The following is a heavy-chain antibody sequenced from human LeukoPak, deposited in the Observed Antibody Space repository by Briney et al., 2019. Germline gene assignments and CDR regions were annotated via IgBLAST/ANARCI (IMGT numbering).Heavy chain of an antibody. CDR2: ISSSSSNL. V-gene: IGHV3-48*01. CDR3: ARDPPGVRDAFDI. J-gene: IGHJ3*02. CDR1: GFSFSCYS. D-gene: IGHD2-8*01. Sequence: PGGSLRLSCVASGFSFSCYSMNWVRQAPGKGLEWVSSISSSSSNLYYADSVKGRFTISRDNAKNSVYLQINPLGVEDTAVYYCARDPPGVRDAFDIWGHGTMVTVSS.